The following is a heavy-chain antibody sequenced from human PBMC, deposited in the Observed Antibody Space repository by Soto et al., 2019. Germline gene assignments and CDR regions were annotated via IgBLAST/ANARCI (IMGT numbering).Heavy chain of an antibody. CDR3: GRVGGGGFVF. CDR1: GGSISSYY. V-gene: IGHV4-59*01. CDR2: IYYSGST. D-gene: IGHD3-16*01. Sequence: SETLSLTCTVSGGSISSYYWSWIRQPPGKGLEWIGYIYYSGSTNYNPSPKSRVTISVDTSKNQFSLKLSSVTAADTAVYYCGRVGGGGFVFWGKGKMVT. J-gene: IGHJ3*01.